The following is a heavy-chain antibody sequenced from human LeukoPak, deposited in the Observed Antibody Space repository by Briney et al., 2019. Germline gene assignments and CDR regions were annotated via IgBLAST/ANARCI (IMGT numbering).Heavy chain of an antibody. V-gene: IGHV1-24*01. CDR1: GYTLTELS. D-gene: IGHD6-13*01. Sequence: ASVKVSCKVSGYTLTELSMFWVRQAPGKGLEWMGSFDPEDGKTVYAQKFQGRVTMTEDTSTDTAYMELSSLRSEDTAVYYCATGYLVTAGLMDVWGQGATVTVSS. J-gene: IGHJ6*02. CDR3: ATGYLVTAGLMDV. CDR2: FDPEDGKT.